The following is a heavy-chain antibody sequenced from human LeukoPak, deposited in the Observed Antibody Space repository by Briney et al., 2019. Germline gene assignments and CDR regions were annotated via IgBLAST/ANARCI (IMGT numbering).Heavy chain of an antibody. D-gene: IGHD6-19*01. J-gene: IGHJ3*02. CDR2: IHSGGHT. V-gene: IGHV3-66*01. CDR3: ARASYSSGWPDAFDI. Sequence: GGSLRLSCAAPGFTFSSYAMSWVRQAPGKGLEWVSVIHSGGHTYSSDSVKGRFTISRDNSKNTLYLQMNSLRAEDTAVYYCARASYSSGWPDAFDIWGQGTMVTVSS. CDR1: GFTFSSYA.